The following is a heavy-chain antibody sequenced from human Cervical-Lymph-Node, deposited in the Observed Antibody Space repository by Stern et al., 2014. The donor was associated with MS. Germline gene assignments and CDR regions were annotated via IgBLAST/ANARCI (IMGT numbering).Heavy chain of an antibody. CDR1: GYSFTAYF. Sequence: QMQLVQSGAEVKKPGASVKVSCKASGYSFTAYFIHWVRHAPGQGLECIACFSTATDGANYAQKFQGRVTVTRNTSIITTYMELSSLRSDDTAVYYCARDRGNHSDYWGQGTLVTVSS. CDR3: ARDRGNHSDY. CDR2: FSTATDGA. D-gene: IGHD1-14*01. V-gene: IGHV1-2*02. J-gene: IGHJ4*02.